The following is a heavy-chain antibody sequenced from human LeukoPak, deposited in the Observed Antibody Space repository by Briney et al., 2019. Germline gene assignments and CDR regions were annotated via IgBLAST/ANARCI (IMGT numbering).Heavy chain of an antibody. J-gene: IGHJ4*02. CDR3: ARRHLGYLNDY. D-gene: IGHD3-9*01. CDR2: IIPIFGTA. Sequence: SVKVSCKASGGTFSSYAISWVRQAPGQGLEWMGGIIPIFGTANYAQKFQGRVTITTDESTSTAYMELSSQRSEDTAVYYCARRHLGYLNDYWGRGTLVTVSS. CDR1: GGTFSSYA. V-gene: IGHV1-69*05.